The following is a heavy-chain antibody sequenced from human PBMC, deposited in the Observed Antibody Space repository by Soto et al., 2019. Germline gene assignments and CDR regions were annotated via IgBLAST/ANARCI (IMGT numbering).Heavy chain of an antibody. Sequence: GGSLRLSCAASGFTFSSYWMSWVRQAPGKGLEWVANIKQDGSEKYYVDSVKGRFTISRDNAKNSLYLQMNSLRAEDTAVYYCARDMRWLQLRSAFDIWGQGTMVTVSS. J-gene: IGHJ3*02. CDR1: GFTFSSYW. V-gene: IGHV3-7*03. CDR2: IKQDGSEK. CDR3: ARDMRWLQLRSAFDI. D-gene: IGHD5-12*01.